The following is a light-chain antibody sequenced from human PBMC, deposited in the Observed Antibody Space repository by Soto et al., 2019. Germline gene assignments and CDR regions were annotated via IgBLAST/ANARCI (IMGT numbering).Light chain of an antibody. Sequence: EIVLTQSPGTLSLSPGERATLSCRASQSVSNTYLAWYQQKPDQAPRLLIYGASNRATGIPDRFSGSGSGTDFTLTSSRREPEAFAVYNCQQYGTAPPTYNFGQGTKVDIK. V-gene: IGKV3-20*01. CDR3: QQYGTAPPTYN. CDR1: QSVSNTY. J-gene: IGKJ2*01. CDR2: GAS.